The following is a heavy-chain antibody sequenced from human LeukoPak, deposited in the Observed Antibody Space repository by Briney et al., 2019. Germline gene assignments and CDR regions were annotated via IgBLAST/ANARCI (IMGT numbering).Heavy chain of an antibody. V-gene: IGHV3-11*01. D-gene: IGHD6-13*01. CDR1: GFTFSDYY. Sequence: NSGGSLRLSCAASGFTFSDYYMTWIRQAPGKGLEWIPYIADSGTTMYYADSVKGRFTISRDNAKNSLYLQMNSLRVEDTAMYYCARVGSNWYWLDPWGQGTLVSVSS. CDR3: ARVGSNWYWLDP. J-gene: IGHJ5*02. CDR2: IADSGTTM.